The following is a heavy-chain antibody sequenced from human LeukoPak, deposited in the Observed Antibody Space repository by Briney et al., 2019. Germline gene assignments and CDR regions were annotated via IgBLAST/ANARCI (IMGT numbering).Heavy chain of an antibody. J-gene: IGHJ6*03. CDR3: ARIRRLGAYYYYYMDV. V-gene: IGHV4-61*02. Sequence: PSETLSLTCTVSGGSISSGSYYWSWIRQPAGKGLEWIGRIYTSGSTNYNPSLKSRVTISVDTSKNQFSLKLSSVTAADTAVYYCARIRRLGAYYYYYMDVWGKGTTVTVSS. D-gene: IGHD3-16*01. CDR2: IYTSGST. CDR1: GGSISSGSYY.